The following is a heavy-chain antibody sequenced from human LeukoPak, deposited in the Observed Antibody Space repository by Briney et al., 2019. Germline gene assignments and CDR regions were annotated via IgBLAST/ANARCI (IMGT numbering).Heavy chain of an antibody. D-gene: IGHD6-19*01. CDR2: ISGSGGST. J-gene: IGHJ6*03. CDR1: GFTFSSYG. CDR3: ARDRSSGWYVSYYYYYMDV. Sequence: GGSLRLSCAASGFTFSSYGMSWVRQAPGKGLEWVSAISGSGGSTDYADSVKGRFTISRDNSKNTLYLQMNSLRAEDTAVYYCARDRSSGWYVSYYYYYMDVWGKGTTVTVSS. V-gene: IGHV3-23*01.